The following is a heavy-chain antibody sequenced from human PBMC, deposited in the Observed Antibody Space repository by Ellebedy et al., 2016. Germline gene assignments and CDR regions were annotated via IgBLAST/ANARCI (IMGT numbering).Heavy chain of an antibody. J-gene: IGHJ4*02. CDR3: ARVGRGTYYYDSSGIDY. D-gene: IGHD3-22*01. V-gene: IGHV3-23*01. Sequence: GGSLRLXXAASGFTFSSYAMSWVRQAPGKGLEWVSAISGSGGSTYYADSVKGRFTISRDNSKNTLYLQMNSLRAEDTAVYYCARVGRGTYYYDSSGIDYWGQGTLVTVSS. CDR1: GFTFSSYA. CDR2: ISGSGGST.